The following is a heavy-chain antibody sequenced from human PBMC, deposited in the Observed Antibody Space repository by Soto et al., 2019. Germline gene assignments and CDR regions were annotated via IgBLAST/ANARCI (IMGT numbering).Heavy chain of an antibody. V-gene: IGHV3-23*01. D-gene: IGHD3-10*01. CDR1: GFTFSIYA. CDR3: AKVRRFGELRSLY. J-gene: IGHJ4*02. CDR2: IGVSGDTT. Sequence: EVQLLESGGGLVQPGGSLRLSCAASGFTFSIYAMSWVRQAPGKGLEWVSAIGVSGDTTYYADSVKGRFTISRDNSKNTLYLQMGSLRAEETAVYYCAKVRRFGELRSLYWGQGTLVTVSS.